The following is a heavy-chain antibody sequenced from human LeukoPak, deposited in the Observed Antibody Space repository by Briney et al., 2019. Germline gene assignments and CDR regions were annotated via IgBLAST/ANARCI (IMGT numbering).Heavy chain of an antibody. Sequence: GGSLRLSCAASGFTFSTYWMHWVRQGPGKGLVWVSRINADGSTTTYADSVKGRFTISRDNAKNSLYLQINSLRAEDTAVYYCARAKWFGELSWAFDIWGQGTMVTVSS. D-gene: IGHD3-10*01. CDR2: INADGSTT. CDR3: ARAKWFGELSWAFDI. V-gene: IGHV3-74*01. CDR1: GFTFSTYW. J-gene: IGHJ3*02.